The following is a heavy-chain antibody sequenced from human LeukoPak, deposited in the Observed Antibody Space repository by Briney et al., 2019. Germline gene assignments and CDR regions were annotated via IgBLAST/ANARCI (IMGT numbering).Heavy chain of an antibody. Sequence: PGGSLRLSCAASGFTFSSYGMSWVRQAPGKGLEWVSAISGSGGSTYYADSVKGRFTISRDNSKNTLYLQMNSLRAEDTAVYYCAKVLDYDILTGYHNFDYWGQGTLVTVSS. D-gene: IGHD3-9*01. J-gene: IGHJ4*02. CDR2: ISGSGGST. CDR1: GFTFSSYG. CDR3: AKVLDYDILTGYHNFDY. V-gene: IGHV3-23*01.